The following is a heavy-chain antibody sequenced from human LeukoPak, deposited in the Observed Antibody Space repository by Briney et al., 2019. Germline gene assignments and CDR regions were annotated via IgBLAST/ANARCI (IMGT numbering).Heavy chain of an antibody. CDR2: INHSGST. Sequence: SETLSLTCAVYGGSFSGYYWSWLRQSPGKGLECIGEINHSGSTNYNPSLKSRITISVDTSKNQFSLKLISVTAADTAVYYCARKASIRGGFHWGQGTLVTVSS. J-gene: IGHJ4*02. D-gene: IGHD2-2*01. V-gene: IGHV4-34*01. CDR3: ARKASIRGGFH. CDR1: GGSFSGYY.